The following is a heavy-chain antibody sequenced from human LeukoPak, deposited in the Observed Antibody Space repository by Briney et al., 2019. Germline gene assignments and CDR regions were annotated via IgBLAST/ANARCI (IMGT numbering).Heavy chain of an antibody. Sequence: ASVKVSCKASGYTFTGYYMHWVRQAPGQGLEWMGRINPNSGGTNYAQEFQGRVTMTRDTSISTAYMELSRLRSDDTAVYYCARDPATIFGVVTEYYFDYWGQGTLVTVSS. CDR2: INPNSGGT. V-gene: IGHV1-2*06. D-gene: IGHD3-3*01. J-gene: IGHJ4*02. CDR1: GYTFTGYY. CDR3: ARDPATIFGVVTEYYFDY.